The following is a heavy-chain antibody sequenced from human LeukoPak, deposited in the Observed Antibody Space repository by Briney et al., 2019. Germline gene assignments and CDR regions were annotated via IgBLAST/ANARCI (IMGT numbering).Heavy chain of an antibody. Sequence: GASVKVSCKASGYTFTSYDINWVRQATGQGLEWMGWMNPNSGNTGYAQKFRGRVTMTRNTSISTAYMELSSLRSEDTAVYYCAREHIVTRPGGYYYYGMDVWGQGTTVTVSS. D-gene: IGHD2-21*01. V-gene: IGHV1-8*01. J-gene: IGHJ6*02. CDR2: MNPNSGNT. CDR3: AREHIVTRPGGYYYYGMDV. CDR1: GYTFTSYD.